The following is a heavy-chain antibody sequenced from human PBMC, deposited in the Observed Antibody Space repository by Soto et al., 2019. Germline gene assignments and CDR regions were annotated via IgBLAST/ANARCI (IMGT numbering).Heavy chain of an antibody. Sequence: GGSLRLSCAASGFTFSRYEMNWVRQAPGKGLEWISYISTSGSTIYYADSVKGRFTISRDNAKNSLYLQMNSLRAEDTAVYYCARESEDLTSNFDYWGQGTLVTVSS. CDR1: GFTFSRYE. CDR3: ARESEDLTSNFDY. V-gene: IGHV3-48*03. CDR2: ISTSGSTI. J-gene: IGHJ4*02.